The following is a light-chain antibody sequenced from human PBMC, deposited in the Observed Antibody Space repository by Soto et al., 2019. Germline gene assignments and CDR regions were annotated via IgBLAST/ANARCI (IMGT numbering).Light chain of an antibody. CDR3: QQYENWPQLT. V-gene: IGKV3-15*01. J-gene: IGKJ4*01. CDR2: GAS. Sequence: EIVMTQSPVTLSVSPGERATLSCRASQSVTNSDLAWYQQKPGQAPRLLIYGASSRAPGIPDRFSGSGSGTEFTLTISSLQSEDSAVYYCQQYENWPQLTFGGGTKVDIK. CDR1: QSVTNSD.